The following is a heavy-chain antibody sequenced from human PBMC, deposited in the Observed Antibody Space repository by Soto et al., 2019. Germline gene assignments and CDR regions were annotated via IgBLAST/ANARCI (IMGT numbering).Heavy chain of an antibody. Sequence: GGWLRISCAAAGFTFSSYGMRWARQATGKGLEWGAVIWYDGSSKDYAESVKGGFTISRENYKKTLYLQMNSLRSDDTAVYGGARSSYSYDSSGYYYFDYWGQGTLLTVSS. J-gene: IGHJ4*02. V-gene: IGHV3-33*01. D-gene: IGHD3-22*01. CDR3: ARSSYSYDSSGYYYFDY. CDR1: GFTFSSYG. CDR2: IWYDGSSK.